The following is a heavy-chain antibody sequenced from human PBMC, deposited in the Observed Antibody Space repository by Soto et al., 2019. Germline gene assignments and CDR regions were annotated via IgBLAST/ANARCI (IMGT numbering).Heavy chain of an antibody. J-gene: IGHJ4*02. CDR2: ISYGGDTK. Sequence: QVQLVESGGGVVQPGRSLRLSCAASGFIFSDYAMHGDRQAPGKGMAWVAVISYGGDTKYYSDSVRGRFAISRDILKNTLDLHMNSLNPEDTAVYHCATARHSTSWEGRDSDFWGQGTMVTVSS. D-gene: IGHD6-13*01. V-gene: IGHV3-30*09. CDR3: ATARHSTSWEGRDSDF. CDR1: GFIFSDYA.